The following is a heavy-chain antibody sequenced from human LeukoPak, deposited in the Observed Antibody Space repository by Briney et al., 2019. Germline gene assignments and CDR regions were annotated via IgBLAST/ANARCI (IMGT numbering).Heavy chain of an antibody. CDR2: IWYDGSNK. J-gene: IGHJ4*02. D-gene: IGHD6-13*01. V-gene: IGHV3-33*06. CDR3: AKGSPRSSTYYRPLFDS. CDR1: GFTFSSYV. Sequence: GGSLRLSCAASGFTFSSYVMHWVRQAPGKGLEWVAVIWYDGSNKYYPDSVKGRFTISRDDSKNTLYLQMNSLRAEGTAIYYCAKGSPRSSTYYRPLFDSWGQGTLVTVSS.